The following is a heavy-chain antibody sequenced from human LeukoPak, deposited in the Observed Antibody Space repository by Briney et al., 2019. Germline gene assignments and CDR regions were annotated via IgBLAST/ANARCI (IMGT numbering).Heavy chain of an antibody. CDR3: ARDDYGDYAYNWFDP. CDR2: INPNSGGT. Sequence: GASVKVSCKASGYTFTGYYMHWVRQAPGQGLEWMGWINPNSGGTNYAQKFQGRVTMTRDTSISTAYMELSRLRSDDTAVYYCARDDYGDYAYNWFDPWGQGTLVTVSS. CDR1: GYTFTGYY. D-gene: IGHD4-17*01. J-gene: IGHJ5*02. V-gene: IGHV1-2*02.